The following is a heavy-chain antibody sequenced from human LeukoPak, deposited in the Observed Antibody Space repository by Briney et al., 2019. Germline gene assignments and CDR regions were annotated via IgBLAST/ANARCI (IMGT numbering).Heavy chain of an antibody. V-gene: IGHV3-23*01. D-gene: IGHD7-27*01. CDR2: ISGSGGTT. J-gene: IGHJ3*02. CDR1: GFTFTYA. Sequence: GGSLRLSCAASGFTFTYAMNWVRQAPGKGLEWVSTISGSGGTTYYADSVKGRFTISRDNSKNTLSLQMNSLRAEDTAVYYCARHAELGVSDAFDIWGQGTLVTVSS. CDR3: ARHAELGVSDAFDI.